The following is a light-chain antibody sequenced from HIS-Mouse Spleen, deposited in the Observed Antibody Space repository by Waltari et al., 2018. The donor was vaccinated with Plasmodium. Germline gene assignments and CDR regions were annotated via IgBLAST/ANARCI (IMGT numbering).Light chain of an antibody. Sequence: SYDLTQPPSVSVSPGQTARITCSGDALPKQYAYWYQQKPGQAPVLVVDKDRERPSGIPERFSSSSSGTTVTLTMSGGQAEDEADYYCQSADSSGTYVFGTGTKVTVL. CDR1: ALPKQY. CDR3: QSADSSGTYV. V-gene: IGLV3-25*03. CDR2: KDR. J-gene: IGLJ1*01.